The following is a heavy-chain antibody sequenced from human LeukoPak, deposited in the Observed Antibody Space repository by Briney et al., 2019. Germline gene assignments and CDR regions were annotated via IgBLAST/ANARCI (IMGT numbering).Heavy chain of an antibody. Sequence: GGSLRLSCAASGFTFSSYAMSWVRQAPGKGLEWVAVISYDGSNKYYADSVKGRFTISRDNSKNTLYLQMNSLRAEDTAVYYCAKNGYSSGWYLDYWGQGTLVTVSS. CDR3: AKNGYSSGWYLDY. CDR1: GFTFSSYA. J-gene: IGHJ4*02. CDR2: ISYDGSNK. D-gene: IGHD6-19*01. V-gene: IGHV3-30*18.